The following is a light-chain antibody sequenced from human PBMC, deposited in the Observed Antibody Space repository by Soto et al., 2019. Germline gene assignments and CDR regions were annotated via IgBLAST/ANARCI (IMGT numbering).Light chain of an antibody. Sequence: QSVLTQPPSVSGAPGQRVTISCTGSSSNIGAGYDVHWYQQLPGTAPKLLIYTNNNRPSGVPDRFSGSKSGTSASLAITGLQAQDEADYYCQSSDSSLVNYVFGTGTKLTVL. V-gene: IGLV1-40*01. CDR1: SSNIGAGYD. CDR2: TNN. CDR3: QSSDSSLVNYV. J-gene: IGLJ1*01.